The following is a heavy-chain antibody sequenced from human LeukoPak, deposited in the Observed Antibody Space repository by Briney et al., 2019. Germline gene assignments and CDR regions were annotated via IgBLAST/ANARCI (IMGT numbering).Heavy chain of an antibody. V-gene: IGHV3-48*03. CDR1: GFTFSSYE. CDR2: ISSSGSTI. CDR3: ARLRRAPVAGQGRGATIFDY. D-gene: IGHD6-19*01. Sequence: GGSLRLSCAASGFTFSSYEMNWVRQAPGKGLEWVSYISSSGSTIYYADSVKGRFTISRDNAKNSLYLQMNSLRAEDTAVYYCARLRRAPVAGQGRGATIFDYWGQGTLVTVSS. J-gene: IGHJ4*02.